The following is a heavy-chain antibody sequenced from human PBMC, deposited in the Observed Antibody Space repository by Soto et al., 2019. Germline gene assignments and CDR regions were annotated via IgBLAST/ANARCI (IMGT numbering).Heavy chain of an antibody. V-gene: IGHV4-61*08. Sequence: SETLSLTCTVSGGSISSGGYYWSWIRQHPGKGLEWIGYIYYSGSTNYNPSLKSRVTISVDTSKNQFSLKLSSVTAADTAVYYCARDDPDPDYGGKIPYYYYGMDVWGQGTTVTVSS. CDR2: IYYSGST. J-gene: IGHJ6*02. CDR3: ARDDPDPDYGGKIPYYYYGMDV. D-gene: IGHD4-17*01. CDR1: GGSISSGGYY.